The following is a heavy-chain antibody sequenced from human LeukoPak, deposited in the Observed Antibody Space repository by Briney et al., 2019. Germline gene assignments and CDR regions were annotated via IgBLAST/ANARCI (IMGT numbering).Heavy chain of an antibody. J-gene: IGHJ5*02. D-gene: IGHD2-21*01. CDR1: GFTFDDYA. CDR2: ISWNSGNI. CDR3: AKDGYGGDCYLHH. V-gene: IGHV3-9*03. Sequence: PGRSLRLSCAASGFTFDDYAMHWVRQGPGKGLEWVAGISWNSGNINYADSVKGRFTISRDNAKNSLYLQMNSLRVEDMALYYCAKDGYGGDCYLHHWGQGTLVTVSS.